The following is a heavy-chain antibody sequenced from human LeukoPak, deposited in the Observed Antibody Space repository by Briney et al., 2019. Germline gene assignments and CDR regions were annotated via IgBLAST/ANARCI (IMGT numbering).Heavy chain of an antibody. CDR3: AKVSSGSYYEPFDY. CDR1: GFTFSSYA. CDR2: ISGSGGST. J-gene: IGHJ4*02. D-gene: IGHD1-26*01. V-gene: IGHV3-23*01. Sequence: GGSLRLSCAASGFTFSSYAMSWVRQAPGKGLEWVSAISGSGGSTYYADSVKGRFTISRDNSKNTLYLQMNSLRAEDTAVYYRAKVSSGSYYEPFDYWGQGTLVTVSS.